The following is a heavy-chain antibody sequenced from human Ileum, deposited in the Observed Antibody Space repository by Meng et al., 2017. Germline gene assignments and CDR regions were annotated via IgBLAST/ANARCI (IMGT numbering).Heavy chain of an antibody. J-gene: IGHJ6*03. CDR3: SRDREGYYGDSSDR. CDR2: VSAYNTKT. CDR1: GYTFTKYY. Sequence: ASVKVSCKASGYTFTKYYVNWVRQGPGQGLEWMGWVSAYNTKTSYAQKFQGRVTMTVDTSTSTAYMELTSLRSDDTALYYCSRDREGYYGDSSDRGGKG. D-gene: IGHD3-10*01. V-gene: IGHV1-18*01.